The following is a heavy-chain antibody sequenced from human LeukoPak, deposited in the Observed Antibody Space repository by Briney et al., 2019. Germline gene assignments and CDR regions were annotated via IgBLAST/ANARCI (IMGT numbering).Heavy chain of an antibody. J-gene: IGHJ3*02. CDR3: ARGTVVLAGAFDI. Sequence: GGSLRLSCAASGFTFGDYAMVWVRQPPGKGLEWVSGINWNSADVAYADSVKGRFTISRDNAKNSLYLQMNSLRAEDTAVYYCARGTVVLAGAFDIWGQGTMVTVSS. CDR2: INWNSADV. D-gene: IGHD3/OR15-3a*01. V-gene: IGHV3-9*01. CDR1: GFTFGDYA.